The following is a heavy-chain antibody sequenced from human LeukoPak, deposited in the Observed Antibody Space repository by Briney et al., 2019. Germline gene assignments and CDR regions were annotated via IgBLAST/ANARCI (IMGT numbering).Heavy chain of an antibody. V-gene: IGHV3-7*01. D-gene: IGHD1-7*01. CDR2: IKQDGSEK. J-gene: IGHJ4*02. CDR1: GFTFSNYI. CDR3: ARSWNYVYPLDY. Sequence: GSLRLSCGASGFTFSNYIMSWVRQAPGKGLEWVANIKQDGSEKYYVDSVKGRFTISRDNAKNSLYLQMNSLRAEDTAVYYCARSWNYVYPLDYWGQGTLVTVSS.